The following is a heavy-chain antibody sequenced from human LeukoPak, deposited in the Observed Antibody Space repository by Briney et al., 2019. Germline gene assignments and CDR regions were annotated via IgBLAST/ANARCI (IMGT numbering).Heavy chain of an antibody. V-gene: IGHV4-59*08. CDR1: GGSFSGYY. Sequence: SETLSLTCAVYGGSFSGYYWSWIRQPPGKGLEWIGYIYYSGSTNYNPSLKSRVTISVDTSKNQFSLKLSSVTAADTAVYYCARHLKLLWFGELSNFDYWGQGTLVTVSS. CDR3: ARHLKLLWFGELSNFDY. J-gene: IGHJ4*02. D-gene: IGHD3-10*01. CDR2: IYYSGST.